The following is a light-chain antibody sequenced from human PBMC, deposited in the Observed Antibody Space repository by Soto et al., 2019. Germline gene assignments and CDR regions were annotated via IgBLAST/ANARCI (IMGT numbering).Light chain of an antibody. CDR1: QSVSSSY. CDR3: QQYNDNLPT. V-gene: IGKV3-20*01. CDR2: GAS. Sequence: EMVLTQSLGTLSLTNEEGATLSCRASQSVSSSYLAWYQHKPGQSPRLLIYGASNRATGFPARFSGSGSGTEFTLTISSLQSEDFAVYYCQQYNDNLPTFGQGTKVDNK. J-gene: IGKJ1*01.